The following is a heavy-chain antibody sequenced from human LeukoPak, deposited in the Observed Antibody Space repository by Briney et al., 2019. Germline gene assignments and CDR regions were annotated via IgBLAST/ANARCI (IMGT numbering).Heavy chain of an antibody. CDR3: ARRTDSREDY. D-gene: IGHD6-13*01. J-gene: IGHJ4*02. CDR1: GGSFSGYY. Sequence: SETLSLTCAVYGGSFSGYYWSWIRQPPGKGLEWIGEINHSGSTNYNPSLKSRVTISVDTSKNQFSLKLSSATAADTAVYYCARRTDSREDYWGQGTLVTVSS. CDR2: INHSGST. V-gene: IGHV4-34*01.